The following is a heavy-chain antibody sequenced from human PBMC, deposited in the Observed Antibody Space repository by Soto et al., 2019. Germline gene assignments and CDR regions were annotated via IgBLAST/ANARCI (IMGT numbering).Heavy chain of an antibody. CDR2: INPSGGST. CDR1: GYTFTSYY. V-gene: IGHV1-46*01. J-gene: IGHJ6*02. CDR3: ARDPLSSFAMDV. D-gene: IGHD3-10*02. Sequence: ASVKVSCKASGYTFTSYYMHWVRQAPGQGLEWMGIINPSGGSTSYAQKFQGRVTMTRDDSTSTAYMELTSLESDDTAVYYCARDPLSSFAMDVWGQGTTVTVSS.